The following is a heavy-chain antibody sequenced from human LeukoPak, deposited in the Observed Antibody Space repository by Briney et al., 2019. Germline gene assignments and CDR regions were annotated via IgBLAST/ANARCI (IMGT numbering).Heavy chain of an antibody. Sequence: GGSLRLSCAASGFTFDDYGMSWVRQAPGKGLEWVSGINWNGGSTSYADSVKGRFTISRDNAKNSLYLQMNSLRAEDTALYYCAREYYGSGSYEFDYWGQGTLVTVSS. CDR1: GFTFDDYG. J-gene: IGHJ4*02. CDR3: AREYYGSGSYEFDY. D-gene: IGHD3-10*01. V-gene: IGHV3-20*04. CDR2: INWNGGST.